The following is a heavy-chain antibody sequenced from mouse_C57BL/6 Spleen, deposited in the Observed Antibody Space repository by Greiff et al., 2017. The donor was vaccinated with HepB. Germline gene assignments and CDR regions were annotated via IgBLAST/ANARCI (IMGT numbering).Heavy chain of an antibody. J-gene: IGHJ4*01. V-gene: IGHV1-82*01. Sequence: VQLQQSGPELVKPGASVKISCKASGYAFSSSWMNWVKQRPGKGLEWIGRIYPGDGDTNYNGKFKGKATPTADKSSSTAYMQLSSLTSEDSAVYFCARLPHGNFGVDYWGQGTSVTVSS. CDR3: ARLPHGNFGVDY. D-gene: IGHD2-1*01. CDR2: IYPGDGDT. CDR1: GYAFSSSW.